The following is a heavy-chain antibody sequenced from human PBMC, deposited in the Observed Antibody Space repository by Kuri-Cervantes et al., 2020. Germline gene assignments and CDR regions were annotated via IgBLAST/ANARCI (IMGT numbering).Heavy chain of an antibody. CDR1: GDSVSSNSAA. Sequence: LRLSCAISGDSVSSNSAAWNWIRQSPSRGLEWLGRTYYRSKWYNDYAVSVRSRITVNPDTSKNQFSLKLSSVTAADTAVYYCARANYDIWSGYSDGFDYWGQGTLVTVSS. V-gene: IGHV6-1*01. CDR2: TYYRSKWYN. CDR3: ARANYDIWSGYSDGFDY. D-gene: IGHD3-3*01. J-gene: IGHJ4*02.